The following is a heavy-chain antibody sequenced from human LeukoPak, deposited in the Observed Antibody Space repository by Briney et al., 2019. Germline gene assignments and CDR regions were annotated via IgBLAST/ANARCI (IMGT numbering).Heavy chain of an antibody. CDR1: GFTFSSYA. V-gene: IGHV3-23*01. CDR3: AKDLLGLSPVNVDY. Sequence: GRSLRLSCAASGFTFSSYAMSWVRQAPGKGLEWVSAISGSGGSTYYADSVKGRYTISRDNSKNTLYLQMNSLRAEDTAVYYCAKDLLGLSPVNVDYWGQGTLVTVSS. D-gene: IGHD4-17*01. CDR2: ISGSGGST. J-gene: IGHJ4*02.